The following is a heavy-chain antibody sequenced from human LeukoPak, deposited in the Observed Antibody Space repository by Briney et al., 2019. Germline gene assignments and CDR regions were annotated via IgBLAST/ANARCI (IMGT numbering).Heavy chain of an antibody. Sequence: GGSLRLSCAASGFTFDDYGMTWVRQAPGKGLEWVSAINWNGGSTAYADSVKGRFTISRDNAKNSLYLQMNSLRAEDTALYYCASLPSKYFYDSSDQWDYNWFDPWGQGTLLTVSS. CDR1: GFTFDDYG. J-gene: IGHJ5*02. D-gene: IGHD3-22*01. CDR2: INWNGGST. V-gene: IGHV3-20*04. CDR3: ASLPSKYFYDSSDQWDYNWFDP.